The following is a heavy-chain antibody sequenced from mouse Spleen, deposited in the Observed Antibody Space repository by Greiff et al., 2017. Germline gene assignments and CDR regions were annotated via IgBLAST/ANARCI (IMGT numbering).Heavy chain of an antibody. D-gene: IGHD1-1*01. CDR2: IDPETGGT. J-gene: IGHJ2*01. V-gene: IGHV1-15*01. Sequence: VKLVESGAELVRPGASVTLSCKASGYTFTDYEMHWVKQTPVHGLEWIGAIDPETGGTAYNQKFKGKAILTADKSSSTAYMELRSLTSEDSAVYYCTRDDYFVTTVHWGQGTTLTVSS. CDR1: GYTFTDYE. CDR3: TRDDYFVTTVH.